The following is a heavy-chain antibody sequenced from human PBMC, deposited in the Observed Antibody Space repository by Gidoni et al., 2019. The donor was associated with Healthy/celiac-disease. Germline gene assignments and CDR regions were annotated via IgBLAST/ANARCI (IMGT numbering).Heavy chain of an antibody. J-gene: IGHJ6*02. CDR1: GGTFSSYA. V-gene: IGHV1-69*01. CDR3: ALTWGEYYYYYGMDV. CDR2: IIPIFGTA. Sequence: QVQLVQSGAEVKMPGSSVKVSCKAYGGTFSSYAISWVRQAPGQGLVWMGVIIPIFGTANYAQKFQGRVTITADESTSTAYMELSSLISEDTAVYYCALTWGEYYYYYGMDVWGQGTTVTVSS. D-gene: IGHD3-10*01.